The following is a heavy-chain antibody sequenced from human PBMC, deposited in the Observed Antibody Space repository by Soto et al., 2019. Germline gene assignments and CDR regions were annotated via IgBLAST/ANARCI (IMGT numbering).Heavy chain of an antibody. J-gene: IGHJ4*02. CDR3: ARGLPIAAADQYYFDY. Sequence: SETLSLTCTVSGGSISSGDYYWSWIRQPPGKGLEWIGYIYYSGSTYYNPSLKSRVTISVDTSKNQFSLKLSSVTAADTAVYYCARGLPIAAADQYYFDYWGQGTLVTVSS. CDR1: GGSISSGDYY. V-gene: IGHV4-30-4*01. CDR2: IYYSGST. D-gene: IGHD6-13*01.